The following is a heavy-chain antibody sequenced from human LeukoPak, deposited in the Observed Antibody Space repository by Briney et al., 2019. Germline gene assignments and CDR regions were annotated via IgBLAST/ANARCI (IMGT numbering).Heavy chain of an antibody. Sequence: ASVTVSCKASGYTFTSYGISWVRQAPGQGLEWMGWIKAYNGNTNYAQKLQGRVTLTRDTSNSTAYMEVRSLRSDDTAVYYCARDDQAYNSSDTSGQRTLVTASS. J-gene: IGHJ5*02. CDR3: ARDDQAYNSSDT. CDR1: GYTFTSYG. CDR2: IKAYNGNT. V-gene: IGHV1-18*01.